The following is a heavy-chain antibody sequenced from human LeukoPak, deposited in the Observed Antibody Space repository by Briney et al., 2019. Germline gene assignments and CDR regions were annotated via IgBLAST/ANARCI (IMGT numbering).Heavy chain of an antibody. D-gene: IGHD2-15*01. CDR3: ARILGYCSGGSCYASGWFDP. J-gene: IGHJ5*02. CDR2: IYYSGST. CDR1: GGSVSSGSYY. V-gene: IGHV4-61*01. Sequence: SETLSLTCTVSGGSVSSGSYYWSWIRQPPGKGLEWIGYIYYSGSTNYNPSLKSRVTISVDTSKNQFSLKLSSVTAADTAVYYCARILGYCSGGSCYASGWFDPWGQGTLVTVSS.